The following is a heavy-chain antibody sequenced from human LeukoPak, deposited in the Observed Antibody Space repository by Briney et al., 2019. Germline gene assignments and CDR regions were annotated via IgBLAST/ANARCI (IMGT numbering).Heavy chain of an antibody. CDR3: ATDRADTRIVEKGPNYFDY. CDR2: FDPEDGET. J-gene: IGHJ4*02. V-gene: IGHV1-24*01. Sequence: ASVKVSCKVSGYTLTELSMHWVRQAPGKGLEWMGGFDPEDGETIYAQKFQGRVTMTEETSTDTAYMWMSSLRSEDTAVYFCATDRADTRIVEKGPNYFDYWGQGTLVTVSS. D-gene: IGHD3-22*01. CDR1: GYTLTELS.